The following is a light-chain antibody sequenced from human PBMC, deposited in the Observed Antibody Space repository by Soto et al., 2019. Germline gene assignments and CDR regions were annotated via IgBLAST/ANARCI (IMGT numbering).Light chain of an antibody. CDR2: GAS. J-gene: IGKJ3*01. CDR1: QSVRSSY. V-gene: IGKV3-20*01. Sequence: EIVLTQSPGTLSLSPGERATLACRASQSVRSSYLAWYQQKPGQAPRLLIYGASTRATGIPDRFSGSGSATDFPLTISRLEPEDFAVYYCQQYGSAPRFTFGPGTKVDIK. CDR3: QQYGSAPRFT.